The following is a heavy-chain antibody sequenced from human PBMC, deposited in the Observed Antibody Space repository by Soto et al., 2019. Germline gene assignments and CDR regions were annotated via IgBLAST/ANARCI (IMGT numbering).Heavy chain of an antibody. CDR1: GYSFTGYF. J-gene: IGHJ4*02. Sequence: ASVKVSCKAFGYSFTGYFVHWVRQAPGPGLEWMGWINPNTGATKYAQKFQVRVTMTRDTSITTAYMELSRLRSDDTAVYYCVREKDYDIGTVYKRAGGIDYWGQGTQVTVSS. D-gene: IGHD3-9*01. CDR3: VREKDYDIGTVYKRAGGIDY. V-gene: IGHV1-2*02. CDR2: INPNTGAT.